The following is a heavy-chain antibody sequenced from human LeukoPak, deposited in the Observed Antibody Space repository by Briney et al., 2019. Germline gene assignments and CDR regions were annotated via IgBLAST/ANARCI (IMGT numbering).Heavy chain of an antibody. Sequence: GESLQISCKGSGYSFTSYWIGWVRQMPGKGLEWMGIIYPGDSDTRYSPSFQGQVTISADKSISTAYLQWSSLKASDTAMYYCARRRGYSYGYGDFDYWGQGTLVTVSS. CDR2: IYPGDSDT. J-gene: IGHJ4*02. CDR3: ARRRGYSYGYGDFDY. D-gene: IGHD5-18*01. V-gene: IGHV5-51*01. CDR1: GYSFTSYW.